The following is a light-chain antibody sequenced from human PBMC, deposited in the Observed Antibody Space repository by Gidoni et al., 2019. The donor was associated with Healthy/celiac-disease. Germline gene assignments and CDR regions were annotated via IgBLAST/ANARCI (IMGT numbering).Light chain of an antibody. CDR2: KAS. CDR3: QQYNSYSPWT. CDR1: QSISSW. Sequence: DIQMTQSPSTLSASVGDRVTITCRASQSISSWLAWYQQKPGKAPNLLIYKASSLESGVPSRLSGSGSGTEFTLTISSLQPDDFATYYCQQYNSYSPWTFGQGTKVEIK. V-gene: IGKV1-5*03. J-gene: IGKJ1*01.